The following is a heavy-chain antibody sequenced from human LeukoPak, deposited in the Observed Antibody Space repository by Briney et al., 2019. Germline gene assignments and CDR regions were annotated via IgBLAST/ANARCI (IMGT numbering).Heavy chain of an antibody. J-gene: IGHJ4*02. Sequence: ASVKVSCKASGYTFTRYGITWVRQAPGQGLDWMEWISASNGNTNYAHKVQGRVTMTTDTSTRTAYMELRSLSSDDTAVYYCARDNSALSDCSSASCFHFKYWGQGTLVTVSS. CDR3: ARDNSALSDCSSASCFHFKY. V-gene: IGHV1-18*01. CDR2: ISASNGNT. D-gene: IGHD2-2*01. CDR1: GYTFTRYG.